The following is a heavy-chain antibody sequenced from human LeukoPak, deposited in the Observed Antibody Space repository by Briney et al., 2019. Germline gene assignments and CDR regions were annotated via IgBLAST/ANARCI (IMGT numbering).Heavy chain of an antibody. CDR1: GGTFSSYA. V-gene: IGHV1-69*04. Sequence: GSSVKVSCKASGGTFSSYAISWVRQAPGQGLEWMGRIIPILGIANYAQKFQGRVTITADKSTSTAYMELSSLRSEDTAVYYCARGKYCSSTSCYSGDYWGQGTLVTVSS. CDR2: IIPILGIA. D-gene: IGHD2-2*01. J-gene: IGHJ4*02. CDR3: ARGKYCSSTSCYSGDY.